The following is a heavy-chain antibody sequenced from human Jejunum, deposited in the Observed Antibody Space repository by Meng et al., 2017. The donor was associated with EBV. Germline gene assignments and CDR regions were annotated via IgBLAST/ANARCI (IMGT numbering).Heavy chain of an antibody. CDR2: IYSNSGGT. J-gene: IGHJ4*02. D-gene: IGHD3-22*01. Sequence: QVQLGQAGAEVKSPGASGKVSCKASEDTFTGYYYMHWVRQAPGQGLEWMGWIYSNSGGTSYAQKFQGWVTMTRDTSISTAYMELSRLTSDATAVYYCALDYDSSTRETTFDYWGQGTLVTVSS. V-gene: IGHV1-2*04. CDR1: EDTFTGYYY. CDR3: ALDYDSSTRETTFDY.